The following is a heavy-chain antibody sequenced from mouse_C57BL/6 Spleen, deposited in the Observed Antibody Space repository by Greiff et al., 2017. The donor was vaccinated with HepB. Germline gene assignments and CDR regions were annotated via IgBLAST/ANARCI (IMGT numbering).Heavy chain of an antibody. V-gene: IGHV5-9-1*02. CDR1: GFTFSSYA. CDR3: TREGLAYYSNSYFDY. D-gene: IGHD2-5*01. J-gene: IGHJ2*01. Sequence: EVHLVESGEGLVKPGGSLKLSCAASGFTFSSYAMSWVRQTPEKRLEWVAYISSGGDYIYYADTVKGRFTISRDNARNTLYLQMSSLKSEDTAMYYCTREGLAYYSNSYFDYWGQGTTLTVSS. CDR2: ISSGGDYI.